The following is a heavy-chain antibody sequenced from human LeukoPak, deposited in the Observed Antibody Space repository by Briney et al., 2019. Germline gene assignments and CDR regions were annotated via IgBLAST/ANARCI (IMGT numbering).Heavy chain of an antibody. CDR3: ARYDRSGYGFDC. CDR1: GGSISDYY. CDR2: IHYSGSS. V-gene: IGHV4-59*07. J-gene: IGHJ4*02. Sequence: SDTLSLTCTVSGGSISDYYWSWIRQPPGKGLEWIGYIHYSGSSNYNPSLKSRVTISVDTSKNQFSLKLSSVTAADTAVYYCARYDRSGYGFDCWGQGTLVTVSS. D-gene: IGHD5-12*01.